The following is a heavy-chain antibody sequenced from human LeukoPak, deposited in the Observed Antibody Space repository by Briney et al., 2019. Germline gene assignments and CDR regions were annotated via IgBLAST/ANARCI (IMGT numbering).Heavy chain of an antibody. CDR2: INWNSGTM. CDR3: AKDPYMDV. V-gene: IGHV3-9*01. Sequence: GRSLRLSCAASGFSFADATMHWVRQVPGKGLEWVSGINWNSGTMGYADSVKGRFTVSRDNTKISLYLQMNSLKTEDTALYYCAKDPYMDVWGKGTTVTVSS. J-gene: IGHJ6*03. CDR1: GFSFADAT.